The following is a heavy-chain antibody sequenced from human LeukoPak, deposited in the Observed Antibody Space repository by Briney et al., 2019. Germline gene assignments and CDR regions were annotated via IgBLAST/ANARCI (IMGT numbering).Heavy chain of an antibody. J-gene: IGHJ4*02. CDR1: GFTLSTNA. D-gene: IGHD1-26*01. Sequence: GGFLRLSCLTSGFTLSTNAMSWVRQAPGKGLEWISGISGSGASTYYADSVKGRFTISRDDSRNTLYLQMNSLRGDDTAVYYCAKDVGKWESLHFFDYWGQGTLVTVSS. V-gene: IGHV3-23*01. CDR2: ISGSGAST. CDR3: AKDVGKWESLHFFDY.